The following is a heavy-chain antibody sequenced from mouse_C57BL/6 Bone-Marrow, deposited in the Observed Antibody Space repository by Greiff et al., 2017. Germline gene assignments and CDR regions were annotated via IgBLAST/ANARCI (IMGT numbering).Heavy chain of an antibody. J-gene: IGHJ4*01. CDR1: GFTFSSYG. CDR2: ISSGGSYT. D-gene: IGHD3-2*02. Sequence: EVKLVESGGDLVKPGGSLKFSCAASGFTFSSYGMSWVRQTPDKRLEWVATISSGGSYTYYPDSVKGRFTISRDKSKNTLYLQMSSLKSEDTAMDYCARRSQGGARDYWGQGTSVTVSS. CDR3: ARRSQGGARDY. V-gene: IGHV5-6*01.